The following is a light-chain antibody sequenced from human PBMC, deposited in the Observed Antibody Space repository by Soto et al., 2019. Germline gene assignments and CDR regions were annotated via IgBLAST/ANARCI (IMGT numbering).Light chain of an antibody. Sequence: AIRMTQSPSSLSASAGDRVAIACRASQDVGRYLDWYQQKPGQAPKLLIYGASTLQSGFPSRFSGGGSGTDFSLTISCLQSEDFATYYCQHYKNYPWTFGQGTKVEIK. V-gene: IGKV1-8*01. J-gene: IGKJ1*01. CDR1: QDVGRY. CDR3: QHYKNYPWT. CDR2: GAS.